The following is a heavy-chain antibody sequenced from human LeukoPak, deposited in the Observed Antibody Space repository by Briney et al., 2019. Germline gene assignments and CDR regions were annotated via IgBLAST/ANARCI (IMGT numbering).Heavy chain of an antibody. CDR2: LSGSGTTT. CDR3: TKDYDTVGYYSSDY. J-gene: IGHJ4*02. CDR1: GFTFSDYA. V-gene: IGHV3-23*01. Sequence: PGGSLRLSCAASGFTFSDYAMSWVRQVPGKGLEWVSTLSGSGTTTFYANSVKGRFTISRDSSKNTLNLQMNSLRAADTALYYCTKDYDTVGYYSSDYWGQGTLVTVSS. D-gene: IGHD3-22*01.